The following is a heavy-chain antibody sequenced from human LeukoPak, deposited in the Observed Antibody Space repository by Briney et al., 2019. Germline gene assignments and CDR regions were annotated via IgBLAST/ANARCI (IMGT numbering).Heavy chain of an antibody. J-gene: IGHJ3*02. CDR2: IYYSGST. CDR1: GGSISSGGYY. D-gene: IGHD1-26*01. Sequence: SETLSLTCTVSGGSISSGGYYWSWIRQHPGKGLEWIGYIYYSGSTYYNPSLKSRVTISVDTSKNQFSLKLSSVTAADTAVYYCARLKNLVGLSRFDIWGQGTMVTVSS. V-gene: IGHV4-31*03. CDR3: ARLKNLVGLSRFDI.